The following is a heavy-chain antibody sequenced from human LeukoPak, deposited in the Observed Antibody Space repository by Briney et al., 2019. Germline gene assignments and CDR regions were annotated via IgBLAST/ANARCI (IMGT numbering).Heavy chain of an antibody. V-gene: IGHV1-69*06. CDR2: IIPIFGTA. J-gene: IGHJ4*02. D-gene: IGHD5-24*01. CDR3: ARGGAIEMATIRY. CDR1: GGTFSSYA. Sequence: GASVKVSCKASGGTFSSYAISWVRQAPGQGLEWMGGIIPIFGTANYAQKLQGRVTITADKSTSTAYMELSSLRSEDTAVYYCARGGAIEMATIRYWGQGTLVTVSS.